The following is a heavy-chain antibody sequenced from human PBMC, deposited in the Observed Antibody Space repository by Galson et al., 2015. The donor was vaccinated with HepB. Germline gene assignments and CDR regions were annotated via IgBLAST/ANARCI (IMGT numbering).Heavy chain of an antibody. CDR2: TLYRSKWSI. V-gene: IGHV6-1*01. J-gene: IGHJ3*02. CDR3: AGVGPGRDGYNYGALDI. Sequence: CAISGDSVSSNRAAWNWIRQSPSSGLEWLGRTLYRSKWSIDYAASVRSRIIINPDTSNNQVSLQLNSVTPEDTAVYYCAGVGPGRDGYNYGALDIWAQGTMVTVSS. CDR1: GDSVSSNRAA. D-gene: IGHD5-24*01.